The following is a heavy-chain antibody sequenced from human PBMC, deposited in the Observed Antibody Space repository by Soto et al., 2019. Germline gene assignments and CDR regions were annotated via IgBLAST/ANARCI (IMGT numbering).Heavy chain of an antibody. CDR2: IRSKAYGGTT. V-gene: IGHV3-49*04. D-gene: IGHD6-13*01. J-gene: IGHJ6*02. Sequence: GSLRLSCTASGFTFGDYAMSWVRQAPGKGLEWVGFIRSKAYGGTTEYAASVKGRFTISRDDSKSIAYLQMNSLKTEDTAVYYCTRDKGYSSSWYLQYYYGMDVWGQGTTVTVSS. CDR1: GFTFGDYA. CDR3: TRDKGYSSSWYLQYYYGMDV.